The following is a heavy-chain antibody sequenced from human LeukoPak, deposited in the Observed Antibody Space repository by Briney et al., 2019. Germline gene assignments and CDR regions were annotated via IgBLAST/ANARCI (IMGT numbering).Heavy chain of an antibody. D-gene: IGHD5-18*01. J-gene: IGHJ6*03. CDR1: GGSISSSSYY. CDR2: IYYSGTT. Sequence: PSETLSLTCTVSGGSISSSSYYWGWIRQPPGKGLEWIGNIYYSGTTYYNLSLKSRVTISVDTSKNQFSLKLSSVTAADTAVYYCARPRGYSYGHYYYYMDVWGKGTTVTVSS. CDR3: ARPRGYSYGHYYYYMDV. V-gene: IGHV4-39*01.